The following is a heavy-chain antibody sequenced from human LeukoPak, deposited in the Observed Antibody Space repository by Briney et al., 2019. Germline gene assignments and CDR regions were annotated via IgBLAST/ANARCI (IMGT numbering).Heavy chain of an antibody. CDR1: GFTFSSYW. CDR2: IKQDGSEK. CDR3: ARVPRKYSSGAYYFDY. Sequence: GGSLRLSCAASGFTFSSYWMSWVRQAPGKGLEWVANIKQDGSEKYYVDSVKGRFTISRDNAKNSLYLQMNSLRAEDTAVYYCARVPRKYSSGAYYFDYWGQGTLVTVSS. D-gene: IGHD6-19*01. V-gene: IGHV3-7*01. J-gene: IGHJ4*02.